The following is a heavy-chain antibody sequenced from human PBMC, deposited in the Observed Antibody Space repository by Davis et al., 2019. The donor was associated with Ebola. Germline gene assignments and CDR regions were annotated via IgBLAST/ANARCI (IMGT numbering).Heavy chain of an antibody. CDR2: ISYDGSNK. J-gene: IGHJ6*04. CDR3: ARDYSNYDYYGMDV. CDR1: EFTFSSYV. V-gene: IGHV3-30-3*01. D-gene: IGHD4-11*01. Sequence: GESLKISCAASEFTFSSYVMHWVRQAPGKGLEWVALISYDGSNKDYADSVKGRFTISRDDAKKSVYLQMNSLRDEDTAIYYCARDYSNYDYYGMDVWGKGTTVTVSS.